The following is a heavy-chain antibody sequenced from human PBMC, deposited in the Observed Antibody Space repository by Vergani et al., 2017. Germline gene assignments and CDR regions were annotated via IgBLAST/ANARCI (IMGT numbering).Heavy chain of an antibody. Sequence: QVQLQQWGGGLLKPSETLSLTCVVNGGSFTSYHWTWIRQSPGEGLEWVGDIDHTGRPDYNPSLKSRLTMSVDKSGNQFSLTLTSVTATDTAIYFCARVNTETNGHLYYYYYMDVWGQGTAVTVS. J-gene: IGHJ6*03. D-gene: IGHD4-11*01. CDR1: GGSFTSYH. CDR2: IDHTGRP. V-gene: IGHV4-34*01. CDR3: ARVNTETNGHLYYYYYMDV.